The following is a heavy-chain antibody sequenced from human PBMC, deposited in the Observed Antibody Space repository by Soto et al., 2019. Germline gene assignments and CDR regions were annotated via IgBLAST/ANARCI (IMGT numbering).Heavy chain of an antibody. V-gene: IGHV6-1*01. Sequence: SQTLSLACAISGDSVSSNTAAWNWIRSSPSRGLEWLGRTYYRSNWRHDYAVSVKSRITVNPDTSKNHFSLQLNSVTPDDTAVYYCARGVAGSGFDLWGQGTLVTVSS. D-gene: IGHD6-19*01. CDR1: GDSVSSNTAA. J-gene: IGHJ4*02. CDR3: ARGVAGSGFDL. CDR2: TYYRSNWRH.